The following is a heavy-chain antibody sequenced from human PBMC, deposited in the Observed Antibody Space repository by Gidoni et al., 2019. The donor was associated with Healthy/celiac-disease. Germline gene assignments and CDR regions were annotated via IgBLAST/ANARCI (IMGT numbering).Heavy chain of an antibody. CDR3: ARGSSSWYPNHPFDY. CDR2: INPNSGGT. J-gene: IGHJ4*02. D-gene: IGHD6-13*01. Sequence: QVQLVQSGAEVKKPGASVKVSCKASGYTFTGYYMHWVRQAPGQGLEWMGWINPNSGGTNYAQKFQGRVTMTRDTSISTAYMELSRLRSDDTAVYYCARGSSSWYPNHPFDYWGQGTLVTVSS. CDR1: GYTFTGYY. V-gene: IGHV1-2*02.